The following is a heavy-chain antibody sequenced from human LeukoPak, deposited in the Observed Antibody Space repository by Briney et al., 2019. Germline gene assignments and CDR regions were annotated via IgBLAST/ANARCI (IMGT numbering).Heavy chain of an antibody. CDR1: GGSISSYY. CDR3: ARDLRSGSYYSYYYYMDV. Sequence: SETLSLTCTVSGGSISSYYWSWIRQPPGKGLEWIGYIYYSGSTNYNPSLKSRVTISVDTSKNQFSLKLSSVTAADTVVYYCARDLRSGSYYSYYYYMDVRGKGTTVTVSS. V-gene: IGHV4-59*01. CDR2: IYYSGST. J-gene: IGHJ6*03. D-gene: IGHD1-26*01.